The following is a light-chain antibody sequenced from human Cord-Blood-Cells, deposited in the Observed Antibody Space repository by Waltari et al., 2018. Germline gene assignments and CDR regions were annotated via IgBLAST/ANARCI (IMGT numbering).Light chain of an antibody. CDR3: SSYTSSSTRV. CDR1: SSDVGGYNY. Sequence: QSALTQPASVSGPPGKSITISCTGPSSDVGGYNYVSWYQQNPGKAPKLMIYDVSNRPSGVSNRFSGSKSGNTASLTISGLQAEDEADYYCSSYTSSSTRVFGGGTKLTVL. J-gene: IGLJ3*02. CDR2: DVS. V-gene: IGLV2-14*03.